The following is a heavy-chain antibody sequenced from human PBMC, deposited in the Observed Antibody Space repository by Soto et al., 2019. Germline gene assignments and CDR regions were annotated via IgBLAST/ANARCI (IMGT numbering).Heavy chain of an antibody. CDR1: GGSFRNYY. CDR3: AREERFPSYWLDT. D-gene: IGHD3-10*01. Sequence: SETLSLTCGVYGGSFRNYYWIWVRQPPGKGLEWIGEVNHSGEATYNPSLQSRITISLDTSNSQFSLKLTSVTAADTAMYFCAREERFPSYWLDTCGQGTQVTVSS. CDR2: VNHSGEA. J-gene: IGHJ5*02. V-gene: IGHV4-34*01.